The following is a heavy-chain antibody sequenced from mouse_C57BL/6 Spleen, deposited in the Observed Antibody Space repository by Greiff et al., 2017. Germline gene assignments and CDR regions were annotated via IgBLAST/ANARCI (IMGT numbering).Heavy chain of an antibody. CDR1: GFTFSSYG. J-gene: IGHJ2*01. CDR3: ARRGDSSGYDY. Sequence: EVMLVESGGDLVKPGGSLKLSCAASGFTFSSYGMSWVRQTPDKRLEWVATISSGGSYTYYPDSVKGRFTISRDNAKNTLYLQMSSLKSEDTAMYYCARRGDSSGYDYGGQGTTLTVSS. D-gene: IGHD3-2*02. V-gene: IGHV5-6*02. CDR2: ISSGGSYT.